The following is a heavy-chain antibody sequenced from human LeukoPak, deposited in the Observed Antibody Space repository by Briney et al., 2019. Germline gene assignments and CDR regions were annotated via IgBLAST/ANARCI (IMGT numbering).Heavy chain of an antibody. J-gene: IGHJ5*02. Sequence: ASVKVSCKASGYTFTGYYMHWVRQAPGQGLEWMGWINPNSGGTNYAQKFQGGVTMTRDTSISTAYMELSRLRSDDTAVYYCARVVRVLRFLEWLPHNWFDPWGQGTLVAVSS. CDR1: GYTFTGYY. V-gene: IGHV1-2*02. CDR3: ARVVRVLRFLEWLPHNWFDP. CDR2: INPNSGGT. D-gene: IGHD3-3*01.